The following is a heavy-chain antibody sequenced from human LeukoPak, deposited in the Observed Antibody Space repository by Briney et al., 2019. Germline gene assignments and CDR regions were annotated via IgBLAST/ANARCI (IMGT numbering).Heavy chain of an antibody. CDR3: ARGARPLGWFVVGRPPSEYYFDN. J-gene: IGHJ4*02. V-gene: IGHV4-39*01. CDR2: IYYSGST. D-gene: IGHD3-3*01. CDR1: GGSISSISSNNYH. Sequence: SETLSLTCIVSGGSISSISSNNYHWGWIRQPPGKGLEWIGSIYYSGSTYYNPSLKSRVTISVDTSKNQFSLKLSSVTAADTAVYFCARGARPLGWFVVGRPPSEYYFDNWGQGTQVTVSS.